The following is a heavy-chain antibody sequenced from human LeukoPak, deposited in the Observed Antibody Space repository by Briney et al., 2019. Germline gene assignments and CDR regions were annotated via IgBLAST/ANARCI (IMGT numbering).Heavy chain of an antibody. J-gene: IGHJ4*02. D-gene: IGHD6-19*01. CDR2: IYYSGNT. V-gene: IGHV4-59*01. CDR1: GXSISTYY. Sequence: PSETLSLTCTVSGXSISTYYWSWIRQPPGKGLEWIGYIYYSGNTNCNPSLKSRVTILVDTSKNQFSLKLSSVAAADTAVYFCARVGSGSFDYWGQGTLVTVSS. CDR3: ARVGSGSFDY.